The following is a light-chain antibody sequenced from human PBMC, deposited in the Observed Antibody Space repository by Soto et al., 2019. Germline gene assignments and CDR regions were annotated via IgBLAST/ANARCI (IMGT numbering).Light chain of an antibody. CDR2: AAS. Sequence: AIRMTQSPSSLSASTGDRVTITCRASQGISSYLAWYQQKPGKAPKLLIYAASTLQSGVPSRFSGSGSGTDFTLTISCLQSEDFAVYYCRQYGRSLASAIGGGTKVEIK. V-gene: IGKV1-8*01. J-gene: IGKJ4*01. CDR3: RQYGRSLASA. CDR1: QGISSY.